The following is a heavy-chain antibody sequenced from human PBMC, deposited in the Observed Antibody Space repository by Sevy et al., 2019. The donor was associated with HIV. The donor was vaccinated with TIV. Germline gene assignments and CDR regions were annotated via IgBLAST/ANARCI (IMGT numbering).Heavy chain of an antibody. CDR2: FDPEDGEK. CDR3: ATTKDYYESSGCPFDY. V-gene: IGHV1-24*01. J-gene: IGHJ4*02. CDR1: GYTLSQLS. D-gene: IGHD3-22*01. Sequence: ASVKVSCKVSGYTLSQLSMHWVRQAPGKGLEWMGSFDPEDGEKLYAQKLQGRVTMTEDTFIDTAYMELNSLRSEDTAVYYCATTKDYYESSGCPFDYWGQGTLVTVSS.